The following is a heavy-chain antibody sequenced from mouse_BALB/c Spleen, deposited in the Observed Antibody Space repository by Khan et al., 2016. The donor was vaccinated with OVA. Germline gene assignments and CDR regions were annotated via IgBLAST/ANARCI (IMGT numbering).Heavy chain of an antibody. CDR3: ARERRRGGFAY. J-gene: IGHJ3*01. CDR2: IRGDGRR. V-gene: IGHV2-6-7*01. D-gene: IGHD2-12*01. Sequence: QVQLKQSGPGLVEPSQTLYITCTVSGFSLTGYGVNWVSQPPGKGLEWLGMIRGDGRRIYKEGLKVRLSTIKDNSKSQVFLKMNSLQTEDTARYYCARERRRGGFAYWGQVTLVTVAA. CDR1: GFSLTGYG.